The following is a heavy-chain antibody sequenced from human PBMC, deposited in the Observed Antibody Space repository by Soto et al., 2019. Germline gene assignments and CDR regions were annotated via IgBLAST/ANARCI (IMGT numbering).Heavy chain of an antibody. CDR2: ISADNGNT. J-gene: IGHJ4*02. V-gene: IGHV1-18*01. CDR3: ATGLSTSADY. Sequence: GASVKVSCTASGYTFTSYGISWVRQAPGQGLEWMGWISADNGNTNYAQKFQGRVTMTEDTSTDTAYMELSSLRSEDTAVYYCATGLSTSADYWGQGTLVTVSS. D-gene: IGHD6-19*01. CDR1: GYTFTSYG.